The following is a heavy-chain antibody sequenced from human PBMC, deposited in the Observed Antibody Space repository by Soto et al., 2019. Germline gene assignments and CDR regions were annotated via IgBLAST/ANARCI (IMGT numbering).Heavy chain of an antibody. CDR1: GGSISSGGYY. Sequence: SETLSLTCTVSGGSISSGGYYWSWIRQHPGKGLEWIGYIYYSGSTYYNPSLKSRVTISVDTSKNQFSLKLSSVTAADTAVYYCARDRATANYYYYGMDVWGQGTTVTVSS. D-gene: IGHD1-26*01. CDR3: ARDRATANYYYYGMDV. J-gene: IGHJ6*02. V-gene: IGHV4-31*03. CDR2: IYYSGST.